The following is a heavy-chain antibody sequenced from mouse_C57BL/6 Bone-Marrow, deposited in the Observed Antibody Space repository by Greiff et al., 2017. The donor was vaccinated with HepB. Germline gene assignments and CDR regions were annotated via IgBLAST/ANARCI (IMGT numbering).Heavy chain of an antibody. Sequence: ESGPGLVKPSQSLSLTCSVTGYSITSGYYWNWIRQFPGNKLEWMGYISYDGSNNYNPSLKNRISITRDTSKNQIFLKLNSVTTEDTATNNCARARGLPYYIDYWGKGTTRTVSS. D-gene: IGHD2-4*01. CDR2: ISYDGSN. CDR1: GYSITSGYY. V-gene: IGHV3-6*01. CDR3: ARARGLPYYIDY. J-gene: IGHJ2*01.